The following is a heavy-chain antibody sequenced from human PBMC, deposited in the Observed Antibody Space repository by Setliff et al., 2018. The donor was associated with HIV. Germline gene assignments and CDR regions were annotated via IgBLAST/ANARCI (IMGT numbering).Heavy chain of an antibody. CDR2: IKQDGSEK. V-gene: IGHV3-7*01. CDR3: ARDLDYGDD. D-gene: IGHD3-16*01. Sequence: GGSLRLSCSASGFTFRDYYLSWVRQAPGKGLEWVANIKQDGSEKYYVDSVKGRFTISRDNAKNSLYLQMNSLRAEDTAVYYCARDLDYGDDWGQGTLVTVSS. J-gene: IGHJ4*02. CDR1: GFTFRDYY.